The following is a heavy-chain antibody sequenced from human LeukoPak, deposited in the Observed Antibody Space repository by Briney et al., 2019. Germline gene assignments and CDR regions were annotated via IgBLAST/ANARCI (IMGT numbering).Heavy chain of an antibody. J-gene: IGHJ4*02. Sequence: GGSLRLSCAASGFTFSSYGMHWVRQAPGKGLEWVAFIWYDGSNKYYADSVKGRFTISRDNSKNTLYLQMNSLRAEDTAVYYCAKTDNGWYFDYWGQGTLVTVSS. CDR2: IWYDGSNK. CDR1: GFTFSSYG. V-gene: IGHV3-30*02. D-gene: IGHD6-19*01. CDR3: AKTDNGWYFDY.